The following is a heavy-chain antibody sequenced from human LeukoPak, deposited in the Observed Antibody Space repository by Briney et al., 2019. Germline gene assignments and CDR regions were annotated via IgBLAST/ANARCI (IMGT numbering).Heavy chain of an antibody. CDR1: GGSISGADYY. CDR2: VYHSGLT. D-gene: IGHD3-3*02. Sequence: SETLSLTCTVSGGSISGADYYWSWIRQPPGKGLEWIGYVYHSGLTYYNPSLKSRLAISVDTSKNQFSLNLSSVTAADTAVYYCARGAFSWFDPWGQGTLVTVSS. J-gene: IGHJ5*02. CDR3: ARGAFSWFDP. V-gene: IGHV4-30-4*01.